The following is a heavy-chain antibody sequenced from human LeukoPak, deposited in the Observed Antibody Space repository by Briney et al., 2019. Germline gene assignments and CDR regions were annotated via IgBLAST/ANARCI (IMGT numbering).Heavy chain of an antibody. D-gene: IGHD3-3*01. CDR1: GGSFSGYY. CDR2: INHSGST. CDR3: ARGRYDFWSGYYTSWSFDY. V-gene: IGHV4-34*01. J-gene: IGHJ4*02. Sequence: SETLSLTCAVYGGSFSGYYWSWIRQPPGKGLEWIGEINHSGSTNYNPSLKSRVTISVDTSKNQFSLKLSSVTAAGTAVYYCARGRYDFWSGYYTSWSFDYWGQGTLVTVSS.